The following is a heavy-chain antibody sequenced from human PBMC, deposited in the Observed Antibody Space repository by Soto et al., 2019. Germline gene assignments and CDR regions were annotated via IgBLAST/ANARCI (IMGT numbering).Heavy chain of an antibody. Sequence: GASVKVSCKASGGTFSSYAISWVRQAPGQGLEWMGGIIPIFGTANYAQKFQGRVTITADKSTSTAYMELSSLRSEDTAVYYCARDDTKYYYYYGMDVWGQGTTVTVSS. D-gene: IGHD2-8*01. CDR3: ARDDTKYYYYYGMDV. V-gene: IGHV1-69*06. CDR1: GGTFSSYA. J-gene: IGHJ6*02. CDR2: IIPIFGTA.